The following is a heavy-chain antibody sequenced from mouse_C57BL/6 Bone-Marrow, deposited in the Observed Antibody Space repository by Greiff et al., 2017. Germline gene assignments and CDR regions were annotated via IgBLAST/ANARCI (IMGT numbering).Heavy chain of an antibody. CDR1: GYTFTSYW. V-gene: IGHV1-55*01. CDR2: IYPGSGST. Sequence: VKLQQPGAELVKPGASVTMSCKASGYTFTSYWITWVKQRPGQGLEWFVDIYPGSGSTNYNEKFKSMATLTVDTSSPTAYFLLSLLTSAASSVFYGARGGEGSTGYDYAMDYWGQGTSVTVSS. D-gene: IGHD6-1*01. CDR3: ARGGEGSTGYDYAMDY. J-gene: IGHJ4*01.